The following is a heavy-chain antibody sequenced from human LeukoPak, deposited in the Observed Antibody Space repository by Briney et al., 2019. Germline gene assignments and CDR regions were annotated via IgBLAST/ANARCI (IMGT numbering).Heavy chain of an antibody. J-gene: IGHJ5*02. D-gene: IGHD6-6*01. V-gene: IGHV4-34*01. CDR3: ATGGSIAARTLFDP. CDR2: INHSGST. CDR1: GGSFSGYY. Sequence: SETLSLTCAVYGGSFSGYYWSWIRQPPGKGLEWIGEINHSGSTNYNPSLKSRVTISVDTSKNQFSLKLSSVTAADTAVYYCATGGSIAARTLFDPWGQGTLVTVSS.